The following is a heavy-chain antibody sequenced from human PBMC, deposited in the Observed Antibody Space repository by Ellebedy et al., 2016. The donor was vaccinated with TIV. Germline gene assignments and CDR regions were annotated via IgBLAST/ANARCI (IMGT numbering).Heavy chain of an antibody. V-gene: IGHV4-31*03. Sequence: SETLSLXXTVSGGSISSGGYYWSWIRQHPGKGLEWIGYIYYSGSTYYNPSLKSRVTISVDTSKNQFSLKLSSVTAADTAVYYCARAPGEGVILFAVTPIFDYWGQGTLVTVSS. J-gene: IGHJ4*02. D-gene: IGHD3-16*02. CDR3: ARAPGEGVILFAVTPIFDY. CDR1: GGSISSGGYY. CDR2: IYYSGST.